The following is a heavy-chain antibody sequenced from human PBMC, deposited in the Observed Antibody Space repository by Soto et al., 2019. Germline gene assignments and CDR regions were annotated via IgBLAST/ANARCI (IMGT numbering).Heavy chain of an antibody. V-gene: IGHV3-53*01. D-gene: IGHD1-1*01. Sequence: DVQLVESGGGLIQPGESLRLSCAAFGLTVSGKKYVAWVRQAPGKGLEWVSALYDVDGSFYADSVKGRFTTSSDSSKTTVYLQMNGLRPDDPAVYYCASWHEREHAYDVWGQGTTVTVSS. CDR1: GLTVSGKKY. J-gene: IGHJ3*01. CDR3: ASWHEREHAYDV. CDR2: LYDVDGS.